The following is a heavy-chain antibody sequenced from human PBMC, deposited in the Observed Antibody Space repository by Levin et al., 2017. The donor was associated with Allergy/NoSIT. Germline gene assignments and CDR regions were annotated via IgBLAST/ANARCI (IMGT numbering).Heavy chain of an antibody. V-gene: IGHV3-7*01. CDR2: INQGGTDR. Sequence: PGGSLRLSCAASGFTFATYWVSWVRQAPGKGLEWVANINQGGTDRFYVDSVRGRFTISRDNAKKSLYLQMNSLRAEDTAVYFCAISSPLSPPGFWGQGTLVTVSS. D-gene: IGHD3-10*01. CDR3: AISSPLSPPGF. CDR1: GFTFATYW. J-gene: IGHJ4*02.